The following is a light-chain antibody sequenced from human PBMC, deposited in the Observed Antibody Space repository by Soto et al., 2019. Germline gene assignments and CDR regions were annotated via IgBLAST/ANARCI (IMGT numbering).Light chain of an antibody. J-gene: IGKJ2*01. CDR3: QQYSSSPYT. CDR1: QSVSSSY. V-gene: IGKV3-20*01. Sequence: EFVLTQSPGTLSLSPGETATLSCRASQSVSSSYLAWYQQKPGQAPRLLIYGASSRATGIPDRFSGSGSGTDFTLTISRLEPEDFAVYYCQQYSSSPYTFGQGTKLEIK. CDR2: GAS.